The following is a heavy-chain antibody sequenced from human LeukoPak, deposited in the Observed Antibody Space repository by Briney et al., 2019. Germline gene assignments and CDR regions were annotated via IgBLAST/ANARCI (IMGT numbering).Heavy chain of an antibody. J-gene: IGHJ5*02. CDR2: IYTSGST. Sequence: PSQTLSLTCTVSGGSISSGSYYWSWIRQPAGKGLEWIGRIYTSGSTNYNPSLKSRVTISVDTSKNQFSLKLSSVTAADTAVYYCARGGRYWFDPWGQGTLVTVSS. CDR3: ARGGRYWFDP. CDR1: GGSISSGSYY. V-gene: IGHV4-61*02.